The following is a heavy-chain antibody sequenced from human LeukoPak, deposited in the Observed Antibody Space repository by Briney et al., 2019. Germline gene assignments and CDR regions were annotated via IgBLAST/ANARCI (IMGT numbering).Heavy chain of an antibody. CDR3: VCDWGLDY. J-gene: IGHJ4*02. CDR1: GFNFDTYA. CDR2: VSGSTGDT. D-gene: IGHD3-16*01. Sequence: GSLRLSCAASGFNFDTYAMGWVRQAPGKGLEWVSSVSGSTGDTFYADSVQGRFTISRDNSRSTLYLQMNRLRVEDTAFYHCVCDWGLDYWGQGTLVIVSS. V-gene: IGHV3-23*01.